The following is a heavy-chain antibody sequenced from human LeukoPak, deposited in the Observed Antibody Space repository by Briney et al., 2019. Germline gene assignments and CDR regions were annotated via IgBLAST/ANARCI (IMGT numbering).Heavy chain of an antibody. D-gene: IGHD3-9*01. CDR2: IKQDESEK. V-gene: IGHV3-7*01. CDR1: GFTFSSYW. CDR3: ARNIFYWRNWFDP. Sequence: GGSLRLSCAASGFTFSSYWMSWVRQAPGKGLEWVASIKQDESEKYYVDSVKGRFTISRDNAKNSLYLQMNSLRAEDTDVYYCARNIFYWRNWFDPWGQGTLVTVSS. J-gene: IGHJ5*02.